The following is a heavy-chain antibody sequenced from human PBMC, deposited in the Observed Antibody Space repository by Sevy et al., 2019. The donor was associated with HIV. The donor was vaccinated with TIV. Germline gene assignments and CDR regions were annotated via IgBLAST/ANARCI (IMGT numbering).Heavy chain of an antibody. CDR3: ARDNLEYIVADY. CDR1: GYTFTSYG. J-gene: IGHJ4*02. D-gene: IGHD2-15*01. V-gene: IGHV1-18*01. CDR2: ISAYNGNT. Sequence: VSVKVSCKASGYTFTSYGISWVRQAPGQGLEWMGWISAYNGNTNYAQKLQGRVTMTTDTSTSTAYMELRSLRSDDTAVYYCARDNLEYIVADYWGQGTLVTVSS.